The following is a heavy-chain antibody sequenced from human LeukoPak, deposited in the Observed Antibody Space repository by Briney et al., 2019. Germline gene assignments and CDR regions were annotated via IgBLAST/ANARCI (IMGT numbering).Heavy chain of an antibody. CDR3: ARGGNPDPLDY. V-gene: IGHV4-39*07. Sequence: SETLSLTCTVSGGSISSSSYYWGWIRQPPGKGLEWIGSIYYSGSTYYNPSLKSRVTISVDTSKNQFSLKLRSVTAADTAVYYCARGGNPDPLDYWGQGTLVTVSS. CDR1: GGSISSSSYY. J-gene: IGHJ4*02. CDR2: IYYSGST. D-gene: IGHD4-23*01.